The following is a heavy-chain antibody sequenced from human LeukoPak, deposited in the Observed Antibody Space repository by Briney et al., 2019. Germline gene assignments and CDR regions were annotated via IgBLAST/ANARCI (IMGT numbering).Heavy chain of an antibody. CDR3: AAGRRYYDILTGYYDY. J-gene: IGHJ4*02. CDR2: ISYDGSNK. CDR1: GFTLSSYG. V-gene: IGHV3-30*03. D-gene: IGHD3-9*01. Sequence: PGGSLRLSCAASGFTLSSYGMHWVRQAPGKGLEWVAVISYDGSNKYYADSVKGRFTISRDNSKNTLYLQMNSLRAEDTAVYYCAAGRRYYDILTGYYDYWGQGTLVTVSS.